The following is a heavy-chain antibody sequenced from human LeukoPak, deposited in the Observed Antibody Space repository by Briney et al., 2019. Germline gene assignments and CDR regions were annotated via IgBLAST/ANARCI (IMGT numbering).Heavy chain of an antibody. J-gene: IGHJ4*02. Sequence: PSETLSLTCTVSGGSISAYYWSWIRQPPGKGLEWIGYIYNSGSANYNPSLQSRVTILIDTSKKQFSLKVSSVTAADTAVYYCAREAAVGTGGFDSWGQGTLVTVSS. D-gene: IGHD6-13*01. CDR2: IYNSGSA. CDR3: AREAAVGTGGFDS. V-gene: IGHV4-59*01. CDR1: GGSISAYY.